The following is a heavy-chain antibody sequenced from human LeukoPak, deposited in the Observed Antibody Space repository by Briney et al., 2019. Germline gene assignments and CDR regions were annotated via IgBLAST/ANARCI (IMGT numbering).Heavy chain of an antibody. J-gene: IGHJ4*02. Sequence: PSETLSLTCTVSGGSISSYYRSWIRQPGGEGLESIGLIYTSGSTNYNPSLKSRATMSVDTSKNQFSLKLSSVTAADTAVYYCARGGYDSSGYLFFDYWGQGTLVTVSS. CDR2: IYTSGST. CDR1: GGSISSYY. CDR3: ARGGYDSSGYLFFDY. D-gene: IGHD3-22*01. V-gene: IGHV4-4*07.